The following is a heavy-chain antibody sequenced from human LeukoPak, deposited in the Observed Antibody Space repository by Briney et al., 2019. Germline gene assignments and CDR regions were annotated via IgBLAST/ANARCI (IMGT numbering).Heavy chain of an antibody. CDR1: GYTFTGYY. D-gene: IGHD4-23*01. J-gene: IGHJ4*02. CDR3: ARDFGGPTVVTLTFDY. V-gene: IGHV1-2*02. Sequence: ASVKVSCKASGYTFTGYYMHWVRQAPGQGLEWMGWINPNSGGTNYAQKFQGRVTMTRDTSISTAYMELSRLRSDDTAVYYCARDFGGPTVVTLTFDYWGRGTLVTVSS. CDR2: INPNSGGT.